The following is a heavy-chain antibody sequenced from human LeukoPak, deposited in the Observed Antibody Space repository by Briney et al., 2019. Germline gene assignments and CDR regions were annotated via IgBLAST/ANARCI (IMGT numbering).Heavy chain of an antibody. D-gene: IGHD3-22*01. V-gene: IGHV3-30*03. CDR1: EFNFNTYA. CDR2: ISNDGSNK. CDR3: TRDRGGSGYYYVDF. J-gene: IGHJ4*02. Sequence: GGSLRLSCAASEFNFNTYAMHWVRQAPGKGLEWVALISNDGSNKYYADSVKGRFTISRDNSKNIVYLQMNSLRTEDTAVYYCTRDRGGSGYYYVDFWGRGILVTVSS.